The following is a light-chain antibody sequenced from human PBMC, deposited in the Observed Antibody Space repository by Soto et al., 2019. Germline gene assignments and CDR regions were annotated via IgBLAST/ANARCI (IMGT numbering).Light chain of an antibody. J-gene: IGLJ1*01. V-gene: IGLV2-14*01. CDR1: SSDVGGYNY. CDR3: SSYTSSSTLVYV. CDR2: DVS. Sequence: QSALTQPASVSGSPGQSITISYTGTSSDVGGYNYVSWYQQHPGKAPKLMIYDVSNRPSGVSNRFSGSKSGNTASLTISGLQAEDEADYYCSSYTSSSTLVYVFGTGTKVTVL.